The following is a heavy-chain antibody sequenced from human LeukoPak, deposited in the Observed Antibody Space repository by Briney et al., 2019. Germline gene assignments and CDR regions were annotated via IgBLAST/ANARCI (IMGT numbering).Heavy chain of an antibody. CDR2: IWHDGNRK. D-gene: IGHD1/OR15-1a*01. CDR1: GFTFSSYD. Sequence: GGSLRLSCAASGFTFSSYDMHWVRRAPGKGLEWVASIWHDGNRKYHADSVEGRFTISRDNSKNTVYVQMNSLRADDTAVYYCTRAAGITGTSRDNWFDPWGQGALVIVSS. J-gene: IGHJ5*02. CDR3: TRAAGITGTSRDNWFDP. V-gene: IGHV3-33*01.